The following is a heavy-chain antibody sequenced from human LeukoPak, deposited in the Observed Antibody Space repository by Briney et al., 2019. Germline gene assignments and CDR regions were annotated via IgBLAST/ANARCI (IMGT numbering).Heavy chain of an antibody. J-gene: IGHJ4*02. CDR1: GFTFSSYS. CDR3: ARDRLRACGYDFGY. Sequence: PGGSLRLSCAASGFTFSSYSMNWVRQAPGKGLEWVSYISSSSSTIYYADSVKGRFTISRDNAKNSLYLQMNSLRAEDTAVYYCARDRLRACGYDFGYWGQGTLVTVSS. D-gene: IGHD5-12*01. CDR2: ISSSSSTI. V-gene: IGHV3-48*01.